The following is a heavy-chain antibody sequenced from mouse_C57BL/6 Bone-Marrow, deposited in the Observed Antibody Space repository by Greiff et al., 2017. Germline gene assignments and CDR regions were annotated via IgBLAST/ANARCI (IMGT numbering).Heavy chain of an antibody. V-gene: IGHV1-77*01. D-gene: IGHD2-4*01. Sequence: VQLQQSGAELVKPGASVKISCKASGYTFTDYYINWVKQRPGQGLEWIGKIGPGSGSTYYNEKFKGKATLTADKSSSTAYMQLSSLTSEDSAVDFCARDYDAGYYAMDYWGQGTSVTVSS. CDR2: IGPGSGST. J-gene: IGHJ4*01. CDR3: ARDYDAGYYAMDY. CDR1: GYTFTDYY.